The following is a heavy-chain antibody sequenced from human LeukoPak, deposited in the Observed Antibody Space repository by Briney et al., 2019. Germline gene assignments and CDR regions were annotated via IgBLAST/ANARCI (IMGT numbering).Heavy chain of an antibody. CDR1: GFTVSSNY. D-gene: IGHD5-18*01. V-gene: IGHV3-53*01. CDR3: ARRRSGYSYGSDAFDI. Sequence: GSLRLSCAASGFTVSSNYMSWVRQAPGKGLEWVSVIYSGGSTYHADSVKGRFTISRDNSKNTLYLQMNSLRAEDTAVYYCARRRSGYSYGSDAFDIWGQGTMVTVSS. J-gene: IGHJ3*02. CDR2: IYSGGST.